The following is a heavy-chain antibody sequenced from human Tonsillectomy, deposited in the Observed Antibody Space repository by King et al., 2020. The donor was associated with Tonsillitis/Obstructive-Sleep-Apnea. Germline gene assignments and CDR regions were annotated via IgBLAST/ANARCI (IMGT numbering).Heavy chain of an antibody. Sequence: VQLVESGGGLVKPGGSLRLSCAASGFTFSDYYMSWIRQAPGKGLEWVSYISSSSSYTNYADSVKGRFTISRDNAKNSLYLQMNSLRAEDTAVYYCATTWVPAATTEAVDYWGQGTLVTVSS. CDR3: ATTWVPAATTEAVDY. V-gene: IGHV3-11*06. CDR1: GFTFSDYY. J-gene: IGHJ4*02. CDR2: ISSSSSYT. D-gene: IGHD2-2*01.